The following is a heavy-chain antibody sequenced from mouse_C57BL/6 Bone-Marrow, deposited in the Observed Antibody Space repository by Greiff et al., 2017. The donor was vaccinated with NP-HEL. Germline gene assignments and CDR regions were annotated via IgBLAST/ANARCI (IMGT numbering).Heavy chain of an antibody. Sequence: EVQLQQSGPELVKPGASVKISCKASGYTFTDYYMNWVKQSHGKSLEWIGDLNPNNGGTSYNQKFKGKATLTVDKSSSTAYMELRSLTSEDSAVYYCARRIRQLRLREDWGQGTTLTVSS. J-gene: IGHJ2*01. CDR1: GYTFTDYY. CDR2: LNPNNGGT. V-gene: IGHV1-26*01. CDR3: ARRIRQLRLRED. D-gene: IGHD3-2*02.